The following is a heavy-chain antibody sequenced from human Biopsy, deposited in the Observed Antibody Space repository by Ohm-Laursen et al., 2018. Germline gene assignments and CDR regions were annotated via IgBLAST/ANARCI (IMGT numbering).Heavy chain of an antibody. D-gene: IGHD1-26*01. J-gene: IGHJ4*02. CDR1: GGTFSNYG. V-gene: IGHV1-69*06. CDR3: ARVVGAATGFDQ. CDR2: NIPILGTG. Sequence: ASVKVSCKAPGGTFSNYGVNWVRQAPGQGLEWLGGNIPILGTGNYAQKFQDRVTVAADTSTSTATMELRSLRSDDMAVYYCARVVGAATGFDQWGQGIPVTVSS.